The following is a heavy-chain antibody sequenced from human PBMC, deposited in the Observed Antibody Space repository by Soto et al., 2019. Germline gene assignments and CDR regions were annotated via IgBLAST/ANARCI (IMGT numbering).Heavy chain of an antibody. V-gene: IGHV4-34*01. CDR2: INHSGST. Sequence: QVQLQQWGAGLLKPSETLSLTCAVYGGSFSGYYWSWIRQPPGKGLEWIGEINHSGSTNYNPSLKSRVTISVDTSKHQFSLQLSSVTAADTAVYYCARASCRAPIVVVTVGAFDIWGQGTMVTVSS. CDR3: ARASCRAPIVVVTVGAFDI. J-gene: IGHJ3*02. D-gene: IGHD2-21*02. CDR1: GGSFSGYY.